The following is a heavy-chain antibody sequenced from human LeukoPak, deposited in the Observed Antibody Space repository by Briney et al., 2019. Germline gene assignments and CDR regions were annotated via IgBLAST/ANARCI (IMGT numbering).Heavy chain of an antibody. CDR3: AREPTSGREPTSGRPLDY. V-gene: IGHV4-4*07. CDR2: IYSSGIN. J-gene: IGHJ4*02. Sequence: SETLSLTCTVSGGSTSGYFWSWIRQPAGKGLECIGRIYSSGINNYNPSLKGRVTMSLDTSKNHLSLNLSSVTAADTAVYYCAREPTSGREPTSGRPLDYWGQGTLVTVSS. D-gene: IGHD5-12*01. CDR1: GGSTSGYF.